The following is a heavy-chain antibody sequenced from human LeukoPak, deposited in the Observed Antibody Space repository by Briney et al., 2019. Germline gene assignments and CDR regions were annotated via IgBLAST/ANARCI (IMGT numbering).Heavy chain of an antibody. J-gene: IGHJ4*02. Sequence: PSETLSLTCTVSGGSISSYYWSWIRQPPGKGLEWSGYIYYSGSTNYNPSLKSRVTISVDTSKNQFSLKLSSVTAADTAVYYCARATGIAAAGTANAIHFFDYWGQGTLVTVSS. CDR3: ARATGIAAAGTANAIHFFDY. CDR1: GGSISSYY. D-gene: IGHD6-13*01. V-gene: IGHV4-59*01. CDR2: IYYSGST.